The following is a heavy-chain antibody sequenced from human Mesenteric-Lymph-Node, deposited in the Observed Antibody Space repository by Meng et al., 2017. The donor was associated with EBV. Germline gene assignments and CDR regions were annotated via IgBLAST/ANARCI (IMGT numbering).Heavy chain of an antibody. Sequence: AELVQCGGEVKKPGASVKVPCKASGYTFTNYGITWVRQAPGQGLEWMGWINAYNGDTNYAQTLQGRVTMTTDTSTSTAYMELRSLRSDDTAVYYCARVEVGITSGDYWGQGTLVTVSS. J-gene: IGHJ4*02. CDR1: GYTFTNYG. CDR3: ARVEVGITSGDY. CDR2: INAYNGDT. V-gene: IGHV1-18*01. D-gene: IGHD1-26*01.